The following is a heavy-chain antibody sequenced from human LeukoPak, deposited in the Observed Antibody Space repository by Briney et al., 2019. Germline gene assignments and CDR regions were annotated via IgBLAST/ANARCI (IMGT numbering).Heavy chain of an antibody. CDR3: ARGRYTSSPYFDY. V-gene: IGHV3-33*01. CDR2: IWYDGSNE. Sequence: GGSLRLSCAASGFTFSSYDLHWVRQAPGKGLEWVAVIWYDGSNEYYADSVKGRFTISRDNSKNTLYLQMNSLRADDTAVYYCARGRYTSSPYFDYWGQGALATVSS. CDR1: GFTFSSYD. J-gene: IGHJ4*02. D-gene: IGHD6-6*01.